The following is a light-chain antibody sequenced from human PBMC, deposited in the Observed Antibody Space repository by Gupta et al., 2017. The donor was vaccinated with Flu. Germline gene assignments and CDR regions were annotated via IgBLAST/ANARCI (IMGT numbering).Light chain of an antibody. CDR3: NSRERSPKHVV. CDR2: GKN. V-gene: IGLV3-19*01. Sequence: SSELPQDTAVSVALGQTVRITCQGDSLRSNYAPWYQQKPGQAPVLVISGKNNRPSGIPDRFSGSYSGNTASLTITGAQTEDEADYYCNSRERSPKHVVFGGGTKLTVL. J-gene: IGLJ2*01. CDR1: SLRSNY.